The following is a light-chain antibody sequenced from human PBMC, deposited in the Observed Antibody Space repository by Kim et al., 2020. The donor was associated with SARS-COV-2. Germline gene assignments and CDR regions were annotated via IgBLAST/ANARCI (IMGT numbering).Light chain of an antibody. Sequence: GQRCTISCSGRGSNIRSNYVYWYQQVPGTAPKVLIYRSNQRPSGVPDRFSGSKSGTSASLAISGLRSEDEADYYCAAWDDSLSGRVFGGGTQLTVL. CDR1: GSNIRSNY. CDR3: AAWDDSLSGRV. V-gene: IGLV1-47*01. CDR2: RSN. J-gene: IGLJ3*02.